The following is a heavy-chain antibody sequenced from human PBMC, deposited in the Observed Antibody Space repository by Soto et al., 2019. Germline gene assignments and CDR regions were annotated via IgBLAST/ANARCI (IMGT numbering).Heavy chain of an antibody. J-gene: IGHJ3*02. CDR2: ISYDESNK. D-gene: IGHD3-22*01. CDR3: AKALYHYHSSPIAFDI. CDR1: GFTFSNYG. V-gene: IGHV3-30*18. Sequence: QVQLVESGGGVVQPGRSLRLSCAASGFTFSNYGMHWVRQAPGKGLEWVAVISYDESNKDYVDSVRGRFTVSRDNSKNTLYLQMNSLRPEDTAVYYCAKALYHYHSSPIAFDIWGQGTTVTVSS.